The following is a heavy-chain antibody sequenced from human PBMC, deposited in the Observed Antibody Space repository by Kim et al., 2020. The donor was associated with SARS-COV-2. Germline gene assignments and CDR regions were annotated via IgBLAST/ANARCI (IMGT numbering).Heavy chain of an antibody. CDR3: VRGATVQRYGMDV. V-gene: IGHV4-4*07. CDR1: GASIRSYY. Sequence: SETLSLTCTVSGASIRSYYWTWIRQPAGKRLEWIGRTHSSGNTMYNPSLRSRVTMSLDTSKNQFSLKVTSVTAADTAVYFCVRGATVQRYGMDVWGQGTTVTVSS. CDR2: THSSGNT. D-gene: IGHD6-25*01. J-gene: IGHJ6*02.